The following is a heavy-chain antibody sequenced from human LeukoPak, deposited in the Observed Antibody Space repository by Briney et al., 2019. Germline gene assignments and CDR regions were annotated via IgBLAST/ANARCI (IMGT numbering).Heavy chain of an antibody. CDR3: ARGHDYFDY. CDR1: GDSISSGDYY. Sequence: PSQTLSLTCTVSGDSISSGDYYWSWIRQPPGKGLEWIGFIYYSGNTYYNPSLQSRVTISVDTSKNQFSLNLSSVTAADTAVFYCARGHDYFDYWGQGTLVTVSS. J-gene: IGHJ4*02. V-gene: IGHV4-30-4*08. CDR2: IYYSGNT.